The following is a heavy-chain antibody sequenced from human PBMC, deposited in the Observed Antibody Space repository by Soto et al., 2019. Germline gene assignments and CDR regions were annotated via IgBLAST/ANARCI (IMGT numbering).Heavy chain of an antibody. CDR3: ARGGRGNYGSGSYYNVHHYYGMDV. CDR2: INHSGST. D-gene: IGHD3-10*01. J-gene: IGHJ6*02. CDR1: GGPFSGYY. V-gene: IGHV4-34*01. Sequence: SETLSLTCAVYGGPFSGYYWSWIRQPPGKGLEWIGEINHSGSTNYNPSLKSRVTISVDTSKNQFSLKLSSVTAADTAVYYCARGGRGNYGSGSYYNVHHYYGMDVWGQGTTVTVSS.